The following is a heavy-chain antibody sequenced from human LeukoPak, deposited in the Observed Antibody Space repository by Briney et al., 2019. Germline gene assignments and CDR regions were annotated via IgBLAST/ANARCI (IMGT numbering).Heavy chain of an antibody. V-gene: IGHV4-34*01. CDR1: GGSFSGYY. J-gene: IGHJ5*02. CDR3: ARLVGYYDILTGYYKGWFAP. CDR2: INHSGST. Sequence: SETLSLTCAVYGGSFSGYYWSWIRQPPGKGLEWIGEINHSGSTNYNPSLKSRVTISVDTSKNQFSLKLSSVTAADTAVYYCARLVGYYDILTGYYKGWFAPGGKGTLVTVSS. D-gene: IGHD3-9*01.